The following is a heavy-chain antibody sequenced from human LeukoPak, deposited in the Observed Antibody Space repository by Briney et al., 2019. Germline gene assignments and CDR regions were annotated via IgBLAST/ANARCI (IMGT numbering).Heavy chain of an antibody. CDR2: IISKTDGGTT. V-gene: IGHV3-15*01. CDR3: PTDPSSLQWLFPPYFDY. J-gene: IGHJ4*02. Sequence: KPGGSLRLSCAASGFTFSNAWMSWVRQAPGKGLEWVGRIISKTDGGTTDYAAPVKGRFTISRDDSKNTQYLQMNRLKPEDTAVYYCPTDPSSLQWLFPPYFDYWGQGTLVTVSS. D-gene: IGHD3-3*01. CDR1: GFTFSNAW.